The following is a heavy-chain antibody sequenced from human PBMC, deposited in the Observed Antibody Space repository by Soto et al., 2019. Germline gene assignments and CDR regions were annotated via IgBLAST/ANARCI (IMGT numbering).Heavy chain of an antibody. CDR1: GGTFSSYA. J-gene: IGHJ6*02. D-gene: IGHD6-19*01. CDR2: IIPIFGTA. V-gene: IGHV1-69*13. Sequence: SVKVSCKASGGTFSSYAISWVRQAPGQGLEWMGGIIPIFGTANYAQKFQGRVTITADESTSTSYMEVNNLRSEDTAVYYCAKVRYSSPMGYYYGMDVWGQGTTVTVSS. CDR3: AKVRYSSPMGYYYGMDV.